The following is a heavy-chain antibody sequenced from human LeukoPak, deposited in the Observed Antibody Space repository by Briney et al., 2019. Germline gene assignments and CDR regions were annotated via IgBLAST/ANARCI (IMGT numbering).Heavy chain of an antibody. CDR1: GGSISSHY. Sequence: SETLSLTCTVSGGSISSHYWSWIRQPPGKGLEWIGYIYYSGSTNYNPSLKSRVTISVDTSKNQFSLKLSSVTAADTAVYYCARDRYDFWSGYSRTGLMDVWGKGTMVTVSS. CDR3: ARDRYDFWSGYSRTGLMDV. D-gene: IGHD3-3*01. J-gene: IGHJ6*03. CDR2: IYYSGST. V-gene: IGHV4-59*11.